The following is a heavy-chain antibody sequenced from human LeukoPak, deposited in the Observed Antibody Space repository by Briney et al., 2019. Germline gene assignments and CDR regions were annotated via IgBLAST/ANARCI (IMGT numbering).Heavy chain of an antibody. CDR2: ISSSGSSV. J-gene: IGHJ4*02. Sequence: GSLRLSRAASGFTFSSYSMNWVRQAPGKGLEWVSYISSSGSSVYYADSVKGRFTISRDNAKNSLHLQMNSLRDEDTAVYYCARESQGDHVDYWGQGTLLTVSS. CDR3: ARESQGDHVDY. D-gene: IGHD2-21*02. V-gene: IGHV3-48*02. CDR1: GFTFSSYS.